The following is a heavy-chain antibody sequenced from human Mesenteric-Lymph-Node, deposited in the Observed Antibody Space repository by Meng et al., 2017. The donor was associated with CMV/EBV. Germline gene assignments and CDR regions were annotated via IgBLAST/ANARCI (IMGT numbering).Heavy chain of an antibody. Sequence: GGSLRLSCAASGFTFSSYGMHWVRQAPGKGLEWVAFIRYDGSNKYYADSVKGRFTISRDNSKNTLYLQMNSLRAEDTAVYYCAKCLYQLLYCSMDFDYWGQGTLVTVSS. V-gene: IGHV3-30*02. J-gene: IGHJ4*02. CDR1: GFTFSSYG. D-gene: IGHD2-2*01. CDR2: IRYDGSNK. CDR3: AKCLYQLLYCSMDFDY.